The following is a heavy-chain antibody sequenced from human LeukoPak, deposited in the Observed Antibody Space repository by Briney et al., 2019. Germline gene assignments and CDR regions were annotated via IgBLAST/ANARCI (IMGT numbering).Heavy chain of an antibody. J-gene: IGHJ6*02. V-gene: IGHV3-74*01. D-gene: IGHD1-26*01. Sequence: GGSLRLSCAASGFAFSSYWMHWVRQAPGEGLVWVSRINSDGSSTNYVDSVEGRFTISRDNSENILYLKMNSLRAHDTAVYYCARVVDSGSYHGYYYGMDVWGQGTTVTVSS. CDR2: INSDGSST. CDR1: GFAFSSYW. CDR3: ARVVDSGSYHGYYYGMDV.